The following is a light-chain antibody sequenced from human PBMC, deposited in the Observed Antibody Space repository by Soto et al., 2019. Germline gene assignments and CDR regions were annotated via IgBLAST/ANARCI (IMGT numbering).Light chain of an antibody. CDR2: KAS. V-gene: IGKV1-12*01. Sequence: DIQMTLSPSFVSASVGDRVTITCRASQGISSWLSWYQQKPGTAPTLLVYKASTLQDGVPSRFSGSGSGTDFTLTINSLQPEDFGTYYCHQASSFPLTFGGGTKVEIK. J-gene: IGKJ4*01. CDR3: HQASSFPLT. CDR1: QGISSW.